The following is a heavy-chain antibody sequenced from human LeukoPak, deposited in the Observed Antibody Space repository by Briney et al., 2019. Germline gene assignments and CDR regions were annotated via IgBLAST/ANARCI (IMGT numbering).Heavy chain of an antibody. CDR2: INGDGSSS. V-gene: IGHV3-74*01. J-gene: IGHJ6*02. CDR3: TRNPGMDV. Sequence: GGSLRLSCTGSGFTFSTYWMHWVRQAPGKGLVWVSRINGDGSSSTYADSVKGRFTISRDNAKNTPYLQMNSLRTEDTAVYYCTRNPGMDVWGQGTTVTVSS. CDR1: GFTFSTYW.